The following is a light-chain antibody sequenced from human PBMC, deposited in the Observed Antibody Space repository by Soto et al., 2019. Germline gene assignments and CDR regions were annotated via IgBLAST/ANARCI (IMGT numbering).Light chain of an antibody. J-gene: IGLJ2*01. V-gene: IGLV1-51*01. CDR1: SSNIGYYD. Sequence: SVLTQPPSVSAAPGQKVTISCSGSSSNIGYYDVSWYQQFPGTAPKLLIYDSNKRPSGIPDRFSGSKSGTSATLGITGLQTGDEADYFCGTWDSSLSAVVFGGGTKLTVL. CDR2: DSN. CDR3: GTWDSSLSAVV.